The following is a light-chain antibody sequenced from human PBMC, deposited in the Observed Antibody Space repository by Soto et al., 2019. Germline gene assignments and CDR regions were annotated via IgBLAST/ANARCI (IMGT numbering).Light chain of an antibody. CDR1: QSISSW. J-gene: IGKJ4*01. CDR2: KAS. Sequence: DIQMTQSPSTLSASVGDRVTITCRASQSISSWLAWYQQKPGKAPKRLIYKASTLESGIPSRFSGGGSGTEFPLTISSLQPDDFATYYCQQYDIFSLTFGGGTKVAVK. V-gene: IGKV1-5*03. CDR3: QQYDIFSLT.